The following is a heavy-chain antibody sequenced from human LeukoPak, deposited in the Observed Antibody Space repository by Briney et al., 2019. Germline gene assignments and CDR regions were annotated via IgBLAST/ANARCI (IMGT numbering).Heavy chain of an antibody. CDR3: ARAPSITMVRGVIRAFDY. CDR1: GFIFSHYW. J-gene: IGHJ4*02. CDR2: ISSSSSTI. D-gene: IGHD3-10*01. Sequence: GGSLRLSCGASGFIFSHYWMSWVRQAPGKGLEWVSYISSSSSTIYYADSVKGRFTISRDNAKNSLYLQMNSLRAEDTAVYHCARAPSITMVRGVIRAFDYWGQGTLVTVSS. V-gene: IGHV3-48*04.